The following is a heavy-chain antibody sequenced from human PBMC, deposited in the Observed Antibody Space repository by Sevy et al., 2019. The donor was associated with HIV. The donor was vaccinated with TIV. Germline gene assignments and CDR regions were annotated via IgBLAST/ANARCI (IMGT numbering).Heavy chain of an antibody. Sequence: GGYLRLSCAASGFTFSNYAMNWVRQAPGKGLEWVSSISGSGGTTYYSDTVEGRFTISRDKSKNTLYLQMHSLRAEDTAVYYCAKVLARGVAVAGSAWGMDVWGQGTTVTVSS. V-gene: IGHV3-23*01. CDR2: ISGSGGTT. D-gene: IGHD6-19*01. CDR1: GFTFSNYA. CDR3: AKVLARGVAVAGSAWGMDV. J-gene: IGHJ6*02.